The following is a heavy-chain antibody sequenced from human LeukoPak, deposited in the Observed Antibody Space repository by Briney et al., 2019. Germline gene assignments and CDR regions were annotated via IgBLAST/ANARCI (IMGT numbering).Heavy chain of an antibody. D-gene: IGHD6-19*01. Sequence: GGSLRLSCKASGFTFSSYGFHWVRQAPGKGLEWMAFIRKDAGKTYYADSVKGRFSISRDISKNTLYLQMNSLRAEDTAVYYCARVRLGEISGWYIFDDWGQGTLVTVSS. J-gene: IGHJ4*02. CDR1: GFTFSSYG. V-gene: IGHV3-30*02. CDR2: IRKDAGKT. CDR3: ARVRLGEISGWYIFDD.